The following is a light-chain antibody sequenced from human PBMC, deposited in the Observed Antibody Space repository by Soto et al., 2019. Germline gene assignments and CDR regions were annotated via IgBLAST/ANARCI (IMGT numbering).Light chain of an antibody. CDR3: AAWDSSLSAVV. CDR2: DNN. V-gene: IGLV1-51*01. J-gene: IGLJ2*01. Sequence: QSVLTQPPSVSAAPGQKVTISCSGSSSNIGNNFVSWYQQLPGAAPKLLTSDNNKRPSGIADRFSDSRSGTSATLDITGLQTGDEADYYCAAWDSSLSAVVFGGGTQLTVL. CDR1: SSNIGNNF.